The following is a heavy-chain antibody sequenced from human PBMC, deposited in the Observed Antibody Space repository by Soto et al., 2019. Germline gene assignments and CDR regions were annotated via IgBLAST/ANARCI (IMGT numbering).Heavy chain of an antibody. D-gene: IGHD6-19*01. CDR1: GDSVSSNSAA. J-gene: IGHJ4*02. CDR2: TCYRSKWYN. Sequence: SQTLSLTCAISGDSVSSNSAAWNWIRQSPSRGLEWLGRTCYRSKWYNDYAVSVKSRITINPDTSKNQFSLQLNSVTPEDTAVYYCAREVRFIAVAGTGGYYFDYWGQGTLVTVSS. CDR3: AREVRFIAVAGTGGYYFDY. V-gene: IGHV6-1*01.